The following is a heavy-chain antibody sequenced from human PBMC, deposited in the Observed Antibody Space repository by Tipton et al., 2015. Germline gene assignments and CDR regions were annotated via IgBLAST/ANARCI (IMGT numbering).Heavy chain of an antibody. Sequence: TFSSYVMSWVRQAPGKGLEWIGSFFYSGSTYYNPSLKSRVTISADTSKNQFSLKVTSVTAADTATYYCARRGRSGRWDWFDPWGHGTLVTVSS. CDR3: ARRGRSGRWDWFDP. J-gene: IGHJ5*02. D-gene: IGHD6-19*01. CDR2: FFYSGST. V-gene: IGHV4-39*01. CDR1: TFSSYV.